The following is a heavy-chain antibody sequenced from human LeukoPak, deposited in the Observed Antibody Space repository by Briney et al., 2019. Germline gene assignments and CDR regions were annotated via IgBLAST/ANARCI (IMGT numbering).Heavy chain of an antibody. CDR2: IYPGDSDT. Sequence: GESLKISCKGSGYSFTTYWIGWVRQMPGKGLEWMGIIYPGDSDTRYSPSFQGQVTISADNSISTTYLQWSSLKASDTAMYYCARHIPTTGWFKGPQTPDYWGQGTLVTVSS. J-gene: IGHJ4*02. V-gene: IGHV5-51*01. CDR1: GYSFTTYW. D-gene: IGHD6-19*01. CDR3: ARHIPTTGWFKGPQTPDY.